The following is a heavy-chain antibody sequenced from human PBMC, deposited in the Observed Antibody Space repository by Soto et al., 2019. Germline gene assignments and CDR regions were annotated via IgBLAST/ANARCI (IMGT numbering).Heavy chain of an antibody. V-gene: IGHV3-30*18. CDR2: ISYDGSNK. D-gene: IGHD2-2*01. Sequence: GGSLRLSCAASGFTFSSYGMHWVRQAPGKGLEWVAVISYDGSNKYYADSVKGRFTISRDNSKNTLYLQMNSLRAEDTAVYYCAKEKVPAARGWFDPWGQGTLVTVSS. J-gene: IGHJ5*02. CDR3: AKEKVPAARGWFDP. CDR1: GFTFSSYG.